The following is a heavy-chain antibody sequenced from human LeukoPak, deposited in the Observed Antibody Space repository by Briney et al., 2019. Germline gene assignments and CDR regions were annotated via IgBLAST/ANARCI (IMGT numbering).Heavy chain of an antibody. CDR3: ARVHASGGWYWDYHYYMDV. D-gene: IGHD6-19*01. CDR2: INPSGGST. CDR1: GYTLTSYY. V-gene: IGHV1-46*01. J-gene: IGHJ6*03. Sequence: GASVKVSCKASGYTLTSYYMHWVRQAPGQGLEWMGIINPSGGSTSYAQKFQGRVTMTRDMSTSTVYMELSSLRSEDTAVYYCARVHASGGWYWDYHYYMDVWGKGTTVTISS.